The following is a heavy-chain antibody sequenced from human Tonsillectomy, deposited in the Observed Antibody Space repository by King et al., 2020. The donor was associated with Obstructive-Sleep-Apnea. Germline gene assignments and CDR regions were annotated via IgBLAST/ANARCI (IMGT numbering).Heavy chain of an antibody. CDR3: ARRYGDYVLSWFDP. J-gene: IGHJ5*02. CDR2: IYYSGST. D-gene: IGHD4-17*01. Sequence: LQLQESGPGLVKPSETLSLTCNVSGASISSSSYYWDWIRQPPGKGLEWIGSIYYSGSTYYNPSLKSRVTISVDTSKNKFSLKLSSVTAADTAVYYCARRYGDYVLSWFDPWGQGTLVTVSS. CDR1: GASISSSSYY. V-gene: IGHV4-39*07.